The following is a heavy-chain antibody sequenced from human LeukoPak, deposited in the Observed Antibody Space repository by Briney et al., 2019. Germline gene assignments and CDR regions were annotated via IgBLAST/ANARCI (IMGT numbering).Heavy chain of an antibody. D-gene: IGHD3-10*01. V-gene: IGHV4-59*01. CDR1: GGSISSYY. CDR2: IHYSGST. J-gene: IGHJ3*02. Sequence: ASETLSLTCSVSGGSISSYYWSWIRQPPGKGLEWIGYIHYSGSTNYNPSLKSRVTISADTSKNQFSLKVNSVTAADTAVYYCARDAYGDGEDDALDIWAKGQWSPSLQ. CDR3: ARDAYGDGEDDALDI.